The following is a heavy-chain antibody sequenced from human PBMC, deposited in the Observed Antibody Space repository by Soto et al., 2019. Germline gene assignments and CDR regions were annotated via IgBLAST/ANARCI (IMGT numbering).Heavy chain of an antibody. J-gene: IGHJ4*02. CDR3: ARLDPSWPQQYYFDY. CDR2: IYYSGNA. Sequence: SETLSLTCSVSDDSINSDKYYWGWIRQPPGKGLEWIGYIYYSGNANYNPSLQTRVTISVDTSKNQFSLKLSSVTAADTAVYYCARLDPSWPQQYYFDYWGQGTLVTVSS. V-gene: IGHV4-61*01. CDR1: DDSINSDKYY. D-gene: IGHD6-13*01.